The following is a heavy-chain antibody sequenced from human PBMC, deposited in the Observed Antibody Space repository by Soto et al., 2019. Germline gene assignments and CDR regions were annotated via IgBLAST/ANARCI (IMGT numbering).Heavy chain of an antibody. J-gene: IGHJ3*02. Sequence: ASVKVSCKASGYTFTSYGISWVRQAPGQGLEWMGWISAYNGNTNYAQKLQGRVTMTTDTSTSTAYMKLRSLRSDDTAVYYCARDPPSHCDSSGYSSFGAFDIWGQGTMVTVSS. CDR1: GYTFTSYG. CDR2: ISAYNGNT. V-gene: IGHV1-18*04. D-gene: IGHD3-22*01. CDR3: ARDPPSHCDSSGYSSFGAFDI.